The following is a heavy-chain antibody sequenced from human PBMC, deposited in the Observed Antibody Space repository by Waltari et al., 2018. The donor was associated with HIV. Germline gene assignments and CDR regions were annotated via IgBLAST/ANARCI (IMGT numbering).Heavy chain of an antibody. Sequence: QVQLVQSGAEVKKPGSSVTVSCKASGGTFSTYGLSWVRQAPGQGLEWMGGIIPIFGTANYAQKFQGRVTITADESTTTVYMELSSLTSEDTAVYFCARAPGDYSNFFYYYMDVWGKGTTVTVSS. J-gene: IGHJ6*03. V-gene: IGHV1-69*01. CDR3: ARAPGDYSNFFYYYMDV. CDR1: GGTFSTYG. CDR2: IIPIFGTA. D-gene: IGHD4-4*01.